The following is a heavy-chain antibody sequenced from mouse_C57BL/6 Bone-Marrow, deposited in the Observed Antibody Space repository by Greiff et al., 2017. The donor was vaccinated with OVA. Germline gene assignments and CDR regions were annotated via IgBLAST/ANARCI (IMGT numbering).Heavy chain of an antibody. Sequence: VQLQQPGAELVKPGASVKLSCKASGYTFTSYWMHWVKQRPGRGLEWIGRIDPNSGGTKYNEKFKSQATLTVDKPSSTAYMQLSSLTSEDSAVYYCAREDVGYYYAMYYWGQGTSGTVSS. D-gene: IGHD3-2*02. J-gene: IGHJ4*01. CDR3: AREDVGYYYAMYY. CDR2: IDPNSGGT. V-gene: IGHV1-72*01. CDR1: GYTFTSYW.